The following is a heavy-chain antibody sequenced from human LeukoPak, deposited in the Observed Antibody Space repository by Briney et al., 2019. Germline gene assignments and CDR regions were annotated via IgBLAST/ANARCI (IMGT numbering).Heavy chain of an antibody. J-gene: IGHJ4*02. CDR2: VFPGDPDT. Sequence: GESLKISCESSGYSFTSYWIGWVRQMPGKGLEWMGLVFPGDPDTRYSPSFQGQVTISADKSISTAYMQWSSLKASDTAMYYCARYTTAAFDYWGQGTLVTVSS. CDR3: ARYTTAAFDY. D-gene: IGHD6-13*01. CDR1: GYSFTSYW. V-gene: IGHV5-51*01.